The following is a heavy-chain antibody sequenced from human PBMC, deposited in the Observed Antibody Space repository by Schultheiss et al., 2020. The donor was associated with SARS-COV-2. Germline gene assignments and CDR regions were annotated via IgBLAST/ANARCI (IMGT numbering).Heavy chain of an antibody. CDR2: IYYSGST. V-gene: IGHV4-4*08. D-gene: IGHD4-17*01. J-gene: IGHJ4*02. Sequence: SETLSLTCTVSGGSISSYYWSWIRQPPGKGLEWIGYIYYSGSTYYNPSLKSRVTISVDTSKNQFSLKLSSVTAADTAVYYCAREDDYGDYVDYWGQGTLVTVSS. CDR1: GGSISSYY. CDR3: AREDDYGDYVDY.